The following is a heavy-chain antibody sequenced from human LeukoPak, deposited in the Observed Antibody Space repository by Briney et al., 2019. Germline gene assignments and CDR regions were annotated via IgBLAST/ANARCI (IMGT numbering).Heavy chain of an antibody. D-gene: IGHD3-3*01. CDR3: ARSHRNVLRFLEWFSHGMDV. V-gene: IGHV4-34*01. CDR1: GGSISSYY. J-gene: IGHJ6*02. Sequence: SETLSLTCTVSGGSISSYYWSWIRQPPGKGLEWIGEINHSGSTNYNPSLKSRVTISVDTSKNQFSLKLSSVTAADTAVYYCARSHRNVLRFLEWFSHGMDVWGQGTTVTVSS. CDR2: INHSGST.